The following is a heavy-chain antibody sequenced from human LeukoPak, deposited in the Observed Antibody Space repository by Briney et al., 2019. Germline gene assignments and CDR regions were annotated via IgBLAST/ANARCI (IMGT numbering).Heavy chain of an antibody. CDR1: GFTFSSYI. D-gene: IGHD6-19*01. CDR3: AREYGSGWYDY. J-gene: IGHJ4*02. CDR2: ISSSSSYI. V-gene: IGHV3-21*01. Sequence: GGSPRLSCAASGFTFSSYIMNWVRQAPGKGLEWVSSISSSSSYIYYADSVKGRFTISRDNAKNSLYLQMNSLTVEDTAVYYCAREYGSGWYDYWGQGTLVTVSS.